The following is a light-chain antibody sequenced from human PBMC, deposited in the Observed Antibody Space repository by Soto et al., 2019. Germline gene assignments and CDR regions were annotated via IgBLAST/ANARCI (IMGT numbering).Light chain of an antibody. V-gene: IGLV4-69*01. CDR2: LNSDGSH. Sequence: QSVLTQSPSASASLGASVKLTCTLSSGHSSYAIAWHQQQPEKGPRYLMKLNSDGSHSKGDGIPDRVSDSSSGAERYLAISSLQSEDEADCHCQTWGTGIPVFGGGTQVTVL. CDR1: SGHSSYA. CDR3: QTWGTGIPV. J-gene: IGLJ3*02.